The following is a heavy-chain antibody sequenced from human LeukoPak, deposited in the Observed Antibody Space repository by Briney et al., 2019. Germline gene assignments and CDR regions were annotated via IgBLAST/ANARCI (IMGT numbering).Heavy chain of an antibody. J-gene: IGHJ6*02. CDR1: GFTFSSYS. D-gene: IGHD6-19*01. V-gene: IGHV3-48*01. CDR2: ISSSSSTI. CDR3: ARENVAGTDSYYGMDV. Sequence: GGSLRLSCAASGFTFSSYSMNWVRQAPGKGLEWVSYISSSSSTICYADSVKGRFTISRDNAKNSLYLQMNSLRAEDTAVYYCARENVAGTDSYYGMDVWGQGTTVTVSS.